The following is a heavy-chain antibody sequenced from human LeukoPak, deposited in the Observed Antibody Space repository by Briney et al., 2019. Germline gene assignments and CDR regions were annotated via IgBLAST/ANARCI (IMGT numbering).Heavy chain of an antibody. Sequence: PGGSLRLSCAASGFTFSSYSMNWVRQAPGEGLEWVSSISSSSSYIYYADSVKGRFTISRDNAKNSLYLQMNSLRAEDTAVYYCARGGSGSYYNAYWGQGTLVTVSS. CDR3: ARGGSGSYYNAY. D-gene: IGHD3-10*01. CDR1: GFTFSSYS. CDR2: ISSSSSYI. V-gene: IGHV3-21*01. J-gene: IGHJ4*02.